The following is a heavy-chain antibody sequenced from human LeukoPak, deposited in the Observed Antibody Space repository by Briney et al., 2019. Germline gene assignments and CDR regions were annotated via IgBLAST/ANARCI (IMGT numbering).Heavy chain of an antibody. CDR2: INHSGST. J-gene: IGHJ6*03. D-gene: IGHD3-22*01. Sequence: PSETLSLTCAVYGGSFSGYYWSWIRQPPGKGLEWIGEINHSGSTNYNPSLKSRVTISVDTSKNQFSLKLSSVTAADTAVYYCARGGYYSSSYYYYGRPGDYYYYYMDVWGKGTTVTVSS. V-gene: IGHV4-34*01. CDR1: GGSFSGYY. CDR3: ARGGYYSSSYYYYGRPGDYYYYYMDV.